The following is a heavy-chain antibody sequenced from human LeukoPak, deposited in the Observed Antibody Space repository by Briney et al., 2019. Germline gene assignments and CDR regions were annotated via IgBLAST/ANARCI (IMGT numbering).Heavy chain of an antibody. CDR1: GYNFSNYW. Sequence: GESLKISCKGFGYNFSNYWIGWVRQMPGKGLEWMGIIHPGDSSTRYSPSLQGQVTILSDKSINTAYLQWSSLKASDTAMYYCARRHCSGGSCYYFDSWGQGTLVTVSS. CDR3: ARRHCSGGSCYYFDS. J-gene: IGHJ4*02. V-gene: IGHV5-51*01. CDR2: IHPGDSST. D-gene: IGHD2-15*01.